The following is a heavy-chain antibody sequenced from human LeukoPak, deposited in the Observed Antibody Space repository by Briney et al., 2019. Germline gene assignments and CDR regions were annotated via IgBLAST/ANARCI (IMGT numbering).Heavy chain of an antibody. V-gene: IGHV4-61*08. J-gene: IGHJ4*02. D-gene: IGHD5-12*01. Sequence: PSQTLSLTCTVSGGSISSGGYYWSWIRQPPGKGLEWIGYIYYSGSTNYNPSLKSRVTISVDTSKNQFSLRLSSVTAADTAVYYCARGSVATRVGYWGQGTLVTVSS. CDR2: IYYSGST. CDR1: GGSISSGGYY. CDR3: ARGSVATRVGY.